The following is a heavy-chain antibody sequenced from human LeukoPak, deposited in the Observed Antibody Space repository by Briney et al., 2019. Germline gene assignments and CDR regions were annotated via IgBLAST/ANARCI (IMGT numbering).Heavy chain of an antibody. D-gene: IGHD3-9*01. J-gene: IGHJ4*02. CDR3: ARTRYSPFDY. CDR2: ISYDGSNK. V-gene: IGHV3-30-3*01. Sequence: PGGSLRLSCAASGFTFSSYAMHWVHQAPGKGLEWVAVISYDGSNKYYADSVKGRFTISRDNSKNTLYLQMNSLRAEDTAVYYCARTRYSPFDYWGQGTLVTVSS. CDR1: GFTFSSYA.